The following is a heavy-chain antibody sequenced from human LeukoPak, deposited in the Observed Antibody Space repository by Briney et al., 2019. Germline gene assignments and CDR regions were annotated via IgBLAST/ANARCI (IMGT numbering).Heavy chain of an antibody. D-gene: IGHD6-13*01. CDR1: GYTFTGYY. J-gene: IGHJ4*02. V-gene: IGHV1-2*02. Sequence: ASVKVSCQASGYTFTGYYMYWVRQAPGQGLEWMGWINPNSGGTNYAQKFQGRVTMTRDTSISTAYMELSRLRSDDTAVYYCARTGYSSTYRFIGDYWGQGTLVTVSS. CDR3: ARTGYSSTYRFIGDY. CDR2: INPNSGGT.